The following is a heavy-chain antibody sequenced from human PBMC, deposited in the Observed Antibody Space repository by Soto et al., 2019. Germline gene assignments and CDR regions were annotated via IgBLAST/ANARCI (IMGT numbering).Heavy chain of an antibody. J-gene: IGHJ6*02. CDR2: INHSGTI. CDR3: ARADRTLVTSYSLDV. D-gene: IGHD2-21*02. Sequence: SETLSLTCAVYGGSFSGYYWTWIRQPPGKGLEWIGEINHSGTINFNPPLKSRLTISLDTSKKNFSLKLSSVTDADTAAYYCARADRTLVTSYSLDVWGQGTTVTVS. V-gene: IGHV4-34*01. CDR1: GGSFSGYY.